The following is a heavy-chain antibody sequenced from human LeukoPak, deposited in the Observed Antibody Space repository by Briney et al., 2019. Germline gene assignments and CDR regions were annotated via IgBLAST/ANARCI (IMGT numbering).Heavy chain of an antibody. CDR3: AKESTMIVVV. D-gene: IGHD3-22*01. V-gene: IGHV3-9*01. Sequence: GGSLRLSCAASGFTFDDYAMHWVRQAPGKGLEWVSGISWNSGSIGYVDSVKGRFTISRDNSKNTLYLQMNSLRAEDTAVYYCAKESTMIVVVWGQGTLVTVSS. J-gene: IGHJ4*02. CDR2: ISWNSGSI. CDR1: GFTFDDYA.